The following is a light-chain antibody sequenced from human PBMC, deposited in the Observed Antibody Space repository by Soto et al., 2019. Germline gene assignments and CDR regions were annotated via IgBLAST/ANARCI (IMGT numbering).Light chain of an antibody. CDR1: QNISVC. J-gene: IGKJ2*01. Sequence: DIQMTQSTSTLSASVGDGVTITCRASQNISVCLAWYQQRPGKAPKFLIYDASNLETGVSSRFSGSGSGTEFTLTIRSLQPDDFATYYCQQYDSSSPPFGQGTKLEIK. CDR2: DAS. CDR3: QQYDSSSPP. V-gene: IGKV1-5*01.